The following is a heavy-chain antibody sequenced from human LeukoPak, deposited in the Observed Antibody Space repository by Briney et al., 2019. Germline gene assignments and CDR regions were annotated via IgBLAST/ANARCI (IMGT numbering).Heavy chain of an antibody. V-gene: IGHV3-15*01. J-gene: IGHJ4*02. CDR3: TTIGSYLHF. CDR1: GFTFSNAW. D-gene: IGHD3-10*01. Sequence: PGGSLRLSCAASGFTFSNAWMSWVRQAPGKGLEWVGQIKSRTNGGTTDYAAPVKGRFTISRDDSKNTLSLQMNSLKTEDTAVYFCTTIGSYLHFWGPGTLVTVSS. CDR2: IKSRTNGGTT.